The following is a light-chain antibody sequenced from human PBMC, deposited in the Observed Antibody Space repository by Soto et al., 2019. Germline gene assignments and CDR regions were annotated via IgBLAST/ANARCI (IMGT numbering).Light chain of an antibody. Sequence: EIVMTQSPATLSLSPGERATLSCRASQSVSSSYLSWYQQKPGQAPMLLIYGASTRATGIPARFSGSGSGTDFTLTISSLQPEDFAVYYCQQDYNLPWTFGQGTKVEIK. J-gene: IGKJ1*01. V-gene: IGKV3D-7*01. CDR3: QQDYNLPWT. CDR2: GAS. CDR1: QSVSSSY.